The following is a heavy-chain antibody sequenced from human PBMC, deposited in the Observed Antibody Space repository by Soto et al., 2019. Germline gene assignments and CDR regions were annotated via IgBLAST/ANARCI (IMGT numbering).Heavy chain of an antibody. CDR3: ASEVIVVDGGWFDP. CDR1: GGSISSSSYY. V-gene: IGHV4-39*01. Sequence: SETVSLTCTVSGGSISSSSYYWGWIRQPPGKGLEWIGSIYYSGSTYYNPSLKSRVTISVDTSKNQFSLKLSSVTAADTAVYYCASEVIVVDGGWFDPWGQGTLVSVSS. J-gene: IGHJ5*02. D-gene: IGHD3-22*01. CDR2: IYYSGST.